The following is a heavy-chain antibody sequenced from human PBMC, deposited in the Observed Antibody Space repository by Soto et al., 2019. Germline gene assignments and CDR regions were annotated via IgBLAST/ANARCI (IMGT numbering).Heavy chain of an antibody. CDR3: ARGTYWGGDCFPGHVCNGYFEL. CDR1: GFTFSDYA. D-gene: IGHD2-21*02. CDR2: VSYDGSNK. Sequence: QVQLVESGGGVVQPGRSLRLSCAASGFTFSDYAFHWVRQAPDKGLEWMAVVSYDGSNKYYADSVKGRFNISRANSKTTMSLQMSSLKPEDTAVYFCARGTYWGGDCFPGHVCNGYFELWGRGTLVIVSS. V-gene: IGHV3-30-3*01. J-gene: IGHJ2*01.